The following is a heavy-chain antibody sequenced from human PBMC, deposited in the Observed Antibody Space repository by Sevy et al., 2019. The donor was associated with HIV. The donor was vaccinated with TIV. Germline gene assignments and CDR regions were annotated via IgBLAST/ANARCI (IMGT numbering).Heavy chain of an antibody. CDR2: IWYDGSNK. V-gene: IGHV3-33*01. J-gene: IGHJ3*02. CDR3: ARGRYYDSSGYYGHDAFDI. Sequence: GGSLRLSCAASGFTLSSYGMHWARQAPGKGLEWVAVIWYDGSNKYYADSVKGRFTMSRDNSKNTLYLQMNSLRAEDTAVYYCARGRYYDSSGYYGHDAFDIWGQGTMVIVSS. CDR1: GFTLSSYG. D-gene: IGHD3-22*01.